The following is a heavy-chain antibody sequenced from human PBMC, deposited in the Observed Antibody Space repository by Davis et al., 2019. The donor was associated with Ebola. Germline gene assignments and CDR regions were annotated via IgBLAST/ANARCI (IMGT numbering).Heavy chain of an antibody. J-gene: IGHJ4*02. CDR1: GYTFTNYA. V-gene: IGHV1-3*01. D-gene: IGHD6-19*01. CDR3: ARATFGYNSGWYADY. Sequence: AASVKVSCKASGYTFTNYAMHWVRQAPGQRLEWMGWINAGNGNTKYSQKFQGRVTITTDTSASTAYLDLSSLRSDDTAVFYCARATFGYNSGWYADYWGQGTLVTVSS. CDR2: INAGNGNT.